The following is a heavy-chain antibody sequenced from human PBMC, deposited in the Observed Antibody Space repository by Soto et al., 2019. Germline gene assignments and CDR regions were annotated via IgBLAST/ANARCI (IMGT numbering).Heavy chain of an antibody. Sequence: PSETLSLTCTVSGGSITSSSYYWGWIRQPPGKGLEWIGSIYYSGSTYYNPSLKSRVTISVDTSKNQFSLKLSSVTAADTAVYYCARNTPAISISDHWGQGTLVNVSS. D-gene: IGHD2-15*01. J-gene: IGHJ4*02. CDR3: ARNTPAISISDH. CDR1: GGSITSSSYY. V-gene: IGHV4-39*01. CDR2: IYYSGST.